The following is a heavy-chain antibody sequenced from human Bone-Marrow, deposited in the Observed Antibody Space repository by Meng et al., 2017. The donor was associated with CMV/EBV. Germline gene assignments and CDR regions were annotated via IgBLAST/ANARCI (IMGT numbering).Heavy chain of an antibody. CDR3: ARDYYDFWSGYSAYNY. CDR1: GYTFTGYY. Sequence: ASVKVSCKASGYTFTGYYMHWVRQAPGQGLEWMGWINPNSGGTNYAQKFQGRVTMTRDTSISTAYMELSRLRSDDTAVYYCARDYYDFWSGYSAYNYWGQGNLVNVDS. D-gene: IGHD3-3*01. CDR2: INPNSGGT. V-gene: IGHV1-2*02. J-gene: IGHJ4*02.